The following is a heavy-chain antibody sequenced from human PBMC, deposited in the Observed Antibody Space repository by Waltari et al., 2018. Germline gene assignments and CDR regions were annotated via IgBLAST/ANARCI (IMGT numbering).Heavy chain of an antibody. CDR3: ARDRVTTVVTPGAFDI. CDR1: GYTFTSYY. D-gene: IGHD4-17*01. CDR2: INPSGGST. J-gene: IGHJ3*02. V-gene: IGHV1-46*01. Sequence: QVQLVQSGAEVKKPGASVKVSCKASGYTFTSYYMHWVRQAPGQGLEWMGIINPSGGSTSYAQKFQGRVTMTRDTSTSTVYMELSSLRSEDTAVYYCARDRVTTVVTPGAFDIWGQGTMVTVSS.